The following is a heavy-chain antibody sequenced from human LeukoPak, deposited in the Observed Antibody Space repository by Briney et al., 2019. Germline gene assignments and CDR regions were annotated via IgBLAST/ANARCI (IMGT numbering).Heavy chain of an antibody. V-gene: IGHV1-18*01. J-gene: IGHJ4*02. CDR3: ASGLLTCYYDSSGYYLEAFDY. CDR2: ISAYNGNT. Sequence: ASVKVSCKASGYTFTSYGISWVRQAPGQGLEWMGWISAYNGNTNYAQKLQGRVTMTTDTSTSTAYMELRSLRSDDTAVYYCASGLLTCYYDSSGYYLEAFDYWGQGTLVTVSS. CDR1: GYTFTSYG. D-gene: IGHD3-22*01.